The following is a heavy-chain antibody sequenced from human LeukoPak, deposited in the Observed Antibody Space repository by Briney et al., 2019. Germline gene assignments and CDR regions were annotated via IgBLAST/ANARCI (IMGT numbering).Heavy chain of an antibody. V-gene: IGHV3-23*01. J-gene: IGHJ4*02. Sequence: GGSLRLSCAASGFTFSSFAMSWVRQAPGKGLEWVSTITDSGDTTYSADSVKGRFTISRGDAKNSLYLQMNSLRAEDTAVYYCARESGSEFDYWGQGTLVTVSS. CDR3: ARESGSEFDY. D-gene: IGHD3-10*01. CDR1: GFTFSSFA. CDR2: ITDSGDTT.